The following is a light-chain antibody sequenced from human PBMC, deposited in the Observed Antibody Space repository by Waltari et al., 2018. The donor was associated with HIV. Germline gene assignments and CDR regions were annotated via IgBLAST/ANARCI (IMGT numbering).Light chain of an antibody. Sequence: QSALTQPPSVSGSPGQSVTISCPGTTSDVGYSNYVSCYQQYPGKAPKLIIFEVNQRPSGVPERFSGSKSGNTASLTISGLQTADEADYFCCAYAAGHVSYVFGNGTAVAVL. CDR1: TSDVGYSNY. CDR3: CAYAAGHVSYV. J-gene: IGLJ1*01. CDR2: EVN. V-gene: IGLV2-11*01.